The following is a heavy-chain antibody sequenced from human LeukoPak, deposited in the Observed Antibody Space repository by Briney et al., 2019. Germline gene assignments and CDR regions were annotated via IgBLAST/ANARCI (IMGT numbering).Heavy chain of an antibody. V-gene: IGHV3-23*01. J-gene: IGHJ4*02. CDR1: GFTFTSYS. D-gene: IGHD2-15*01. CDR2: ISGGGGST. CDR3: ARGRIAPDY. Sequence: GGSLRLSCAASGFTFTSYSMNWVRQAPGKGLEWVSTISGGGGSTYYADSVKGRFTISRDNSKNTVFLQMNSLRVEDTAVYYCARGRIAPDYWGQGTLVTVSS.